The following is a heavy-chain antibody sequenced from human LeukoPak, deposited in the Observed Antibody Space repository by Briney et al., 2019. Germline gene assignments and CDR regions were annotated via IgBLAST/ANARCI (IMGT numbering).Heavy chain of an antibody. J-gene: IGHJ6*03. CDR2: IKQDGNEK. CDR3: ARDRQYYYYLDV. Sequence: QAGGCLRLSCAASGFTFSTYWMSWVRQAPGKGLEWVANIKQDGNEKYYVDSVKGRFTISRDNAKKSLYLQMNSLRAEDTAVYYCARDRQYYYYLDVWGKGTTVTVSS. V-gene: IGHV3-7*01. CDR1: GFTFSTYW.